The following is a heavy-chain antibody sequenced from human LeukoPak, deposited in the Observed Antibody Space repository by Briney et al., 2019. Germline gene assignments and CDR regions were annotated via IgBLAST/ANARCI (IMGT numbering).Heavy chain of an antibody. CDR2: IRSKAYGGTT. CDR3: TRSFSGIAVAGTGFDY. V-gene: IGHV3-49*03. D-gene: IGHD6-19*01. CDR1: GFTFGDYA. J-gene: IGHJ4*02. Sequence: PGGTLRLSCTASGFTFGDYAMSWFRQAPGKGLEWVGFIRSKAYGGTTEYAASVKGRFTISRDDSKSIAYLQMSSLKTEDTAVYYCTRSFSGIAVAGTGFDYWGQGTLVTVSS.